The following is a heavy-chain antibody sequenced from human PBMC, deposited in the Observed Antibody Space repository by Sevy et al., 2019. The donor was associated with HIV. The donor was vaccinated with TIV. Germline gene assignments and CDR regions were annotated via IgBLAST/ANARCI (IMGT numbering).Heavy chain of an antibody. V-gene: IGHV3-21*01. J-gene: IGHJ4*02. CDR3: ARERDYYDSSGVDY. D-gene: IGHD3-22*01. Sequence: GGSLRLSCAASGFTFSSYIINWVRQAPGKGLEWVSSISNTGIYIYYADSVKGRFTISRDNSKNTLYLQMNSLRAEDTAVYYCARERDYYDSSGVDYWGQGTLVTVSS. CDR2: ISNTGIYI. CDR1: GFTFSSYI.